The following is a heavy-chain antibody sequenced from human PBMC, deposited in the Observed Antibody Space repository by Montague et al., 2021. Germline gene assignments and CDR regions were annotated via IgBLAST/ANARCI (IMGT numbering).Heavy chain of an antibody. CDR1: GFSLATSGVG. CDR2: IFWDDGK. V-gene: IGHV2-5*02. J-gene: IGHJ3*01. D-gene: IGHD6-13*01. CDR3: APKIAAHKAHDGFSV. Sequence: PALVKPTQTLTLTCTSSGFSLATSGVGVAWLRQPPGKALEWLALIFWDDGKRYSPSLKSRLTITKDTTKNQVVLTLTNMDPVDTATYFCAPKIAAHKAHDGFSVWGQGTVVTVSA.